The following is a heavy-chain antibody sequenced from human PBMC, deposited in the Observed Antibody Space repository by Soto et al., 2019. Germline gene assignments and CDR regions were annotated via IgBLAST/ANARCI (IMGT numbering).Heavy chain of an antibody. CDR1: GYSFTSYW. CDR3: ARLSQYAILDYYYGMGV. V-gene: IGHV5-10-1*01. CDR2: IDPSDSYT. Sequence: GESLKISCKGSGYSFTSYWISRVRQMPGKGLEWMGRIDPSDSYTNYSPSFQGHVTISADKSISTAYLQWTSLKASETAMYYCARLSQYAILDYYYGMGVWGQGTTFTVSS. J-gene: IGHJ6*02. D-gene: IGHD2-8*01.